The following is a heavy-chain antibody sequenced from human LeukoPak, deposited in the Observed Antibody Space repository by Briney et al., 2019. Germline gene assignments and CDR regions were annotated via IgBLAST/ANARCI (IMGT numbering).Heavy chain of an antibody. V-gene: IGHV3-30*18. CDR3: AKVGYSGYVDYYYYGMDV. J-gene: IGHJ6*02. D-gene: IGHD5-12*01. CDR2: ISYDGNNK. Sequence: GGSLRLSCAASRFTFSTYGMHWVRQVPGKGLEWVAVISYDGNNKRYADSVKGRFTISRDNSKNTLYLQMNSLRAEDTAVYYCAKVGYSGYVDYYYYGMDVWGQGTTVTVSS. CDR1: RFTFSTYG.